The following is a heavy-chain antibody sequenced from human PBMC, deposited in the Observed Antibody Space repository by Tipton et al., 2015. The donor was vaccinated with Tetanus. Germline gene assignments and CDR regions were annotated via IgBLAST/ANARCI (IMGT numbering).Heavy chain of an antibody. CDR2: INHSGST. D-gene: IGHD3-3*01. CDR1: GGSFSGYY. J-gene: IGHJ5*02. Sequence: TLSLTCAVYGGSFSGYYWSWIRQPPGKGLEWIGEINHSGSTNYNPSLKSRVTISVDTSKNQFSLKLSSVTAADTAVYYCARLHRGYYALHDYRFDPWGQGTLVTVSS. CDR3: ARLHRGYYALHDYRFDP. V-gene: IGHV4-34*01.